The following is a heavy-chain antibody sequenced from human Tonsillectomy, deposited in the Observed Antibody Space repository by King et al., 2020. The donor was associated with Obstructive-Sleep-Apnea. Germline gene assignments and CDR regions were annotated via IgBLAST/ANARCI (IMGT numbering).Heavy chain of an antibody. Sequence: VQLVESGGGVVQPGRSMRLSCAASGFSFSSYGMHWVRQAPGKGLEWVAVIWYDGSNKYYVDSVKGRFTISRDNSKNTLYLQMNSLGAEDTAVYYCARDRGDYDILTGFTPDAFDVWGQGTMVTVSS. CDR1: GFSFSSYG. J-gene: IGHJ3*01. D-gene: IGHD3-9*01. V-gene: IGHV3-33*01. CDR2: IWYDGSNK. CDR3: ARDRGDYDILTGFTPDAFDV.